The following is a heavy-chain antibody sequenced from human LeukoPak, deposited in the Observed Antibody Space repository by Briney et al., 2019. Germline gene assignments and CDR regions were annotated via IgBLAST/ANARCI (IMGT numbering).Heavy chain of an antibody. CDR3: AVEVGESVSLINGDC. CDR1: GDSISSSSYY. D-gene: IGHD3-16*01. V-gene: IGHV4-39*07. CDR2: IYYNGAT. Sequence: PSETLSLTCTVSGDSISSSSYYWGWVRQPPGKGLEWIGTIYYNGATQYNPSLRTRVTMSVDTSQNQFSLKLTSVTAADTAVYYCAVEVGESVSLINGDCWGQGTLVTVSS. J-gene: IGHJ4*02.